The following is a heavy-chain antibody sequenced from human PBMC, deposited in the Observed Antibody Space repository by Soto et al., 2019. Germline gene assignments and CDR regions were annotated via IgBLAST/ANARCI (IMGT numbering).Heavy chain of an antibody. CDR2: ISGSGGST. CDR1: GFTFSSYA. Sequence: GGSLRLSCAASGFTFSSYAMSWVRQAPGKGLEWVSAISGSGGSTYYADSVKGRFTISRDNSKNTLYLQMNSLRAEDTAVYYCAKARFYYDSSSGFDYWGQGTLVTVSS. D-gene: IGHD3-22*01. J-gene: IGHJ4*02. CDR3: AKARFYYDSSSGFDY. V-gene: IGHV3-23*01.